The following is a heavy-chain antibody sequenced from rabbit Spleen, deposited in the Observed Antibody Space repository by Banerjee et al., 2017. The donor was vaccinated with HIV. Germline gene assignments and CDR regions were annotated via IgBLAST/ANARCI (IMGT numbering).Heavy chain of an antibody. CDR3: ARDTGSSFSTYGMDL. CDR2: INIVTGKS. D-gene: IGHD8-1*01. J-gene: IGHJ6*01. V-gene: IGHV1S45*01. CDR1: GVSLNDKDV. Sequence: QEQVKETGGGLVQPGGSLTLTCKASGVSLNDKDVMCWVRQAPGKGLEWIACINIVTGKSVYASGAKGRFIMSRTSSTTVTLQMTSLTAADTATYFCARDTGSSFSTYGMDLWGPGTLVTVS.